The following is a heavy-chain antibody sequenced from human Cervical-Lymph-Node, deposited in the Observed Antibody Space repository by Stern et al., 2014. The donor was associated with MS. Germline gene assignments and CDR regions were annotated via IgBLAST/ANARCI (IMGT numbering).Heavy chain of an antibody. Sequence: EVQLLESGAEVKKPGESLKISCQVSGYNFARYWIGWVRQMPGKGLEWMAIIYPGDSDTRYSPSFHGQITISSDKSINTAYLQWSSLKASDTATYFCARRGDGYNGADHWGQGTQVAVSS. CDR3: ARRGDGYNGADH. CDR2: IYPGDSDT. J-gene: IGHJ4*02. CDR1: GYNFARYW. V-gene: IGHV5-51*03. D-gene: IGHD5-24*01.